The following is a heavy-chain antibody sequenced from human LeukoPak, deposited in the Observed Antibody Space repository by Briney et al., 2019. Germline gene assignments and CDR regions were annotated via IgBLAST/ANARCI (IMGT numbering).Heavy chain of an antibody. CDR2: INPNSGGT. CDR3: ARDVEQGIAVAGPGY. Sequence: GESLKISCKASGYTFTGYYMHWVRQAPGQGLEWMGWINPNSGGTNYAQKFQGRVTTTRDTSISTAYMELSRLRSDDTAVYYCARDVEQGIAVAGPGYWGQGTLVTVSS. CDR1: GYTFTGYY. V-gene: IGHV1-2*02. D-gene: IGHD6-19*01. J-gene: IGHJ4*02.